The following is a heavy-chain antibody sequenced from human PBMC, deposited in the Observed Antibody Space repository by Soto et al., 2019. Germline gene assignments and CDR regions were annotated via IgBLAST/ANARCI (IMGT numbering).Heavy chain of an antibody. D-gene: IGHD1-26*01. CDR1: GFIFSSYT. V-gene: IGHV3-30-3*01. CDR2: ITYDGSNQ. J-gene: IGHJ4*02. Sequence: GGSLRLSCAASGFIFSSYTMHWVRQAPGKGLEWVGVITYDGSNQYYADSVKGRFTISRDNSRNMLFLQMNSLRPDDTAVYYCARAPSGSYPEFDYWRQGTLVTVSS. CDR3: ARAPSGSYPEFDY.